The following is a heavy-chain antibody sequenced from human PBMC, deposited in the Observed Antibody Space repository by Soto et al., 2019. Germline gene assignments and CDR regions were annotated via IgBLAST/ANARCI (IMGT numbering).Heavy chain of an antibody. CDR2: ISSNSGYI. Sequence: PGGSLRLSCAASGFTFSSYSMNWVRQAPGKGLEWVSSISSNSGYIYYADSVKGRFTISRDNAKNSLYLQMNSLIADDTAAYFCARGEVVGQPAIGATMDVWGQGTTVTVSS. J-gene: IGHJ6*02. V-gene: IGHV3-21*01. D-gene: IGHD2-2*01. CDR1: GFTFSSYS. CDR3: ARGEVVGQPAIGATMDV.